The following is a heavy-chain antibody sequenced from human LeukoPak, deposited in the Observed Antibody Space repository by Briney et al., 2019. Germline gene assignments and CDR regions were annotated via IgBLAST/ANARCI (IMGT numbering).Heavy chain of an antibody. D-gene: IGHD1-7*01. Sequence: PGRSLRLSCSASGFPFSTYAMHWVRQAPGKGLEWVAVISYDGSSRYCADSVKARFTISRDNSKNTLYLQMNSLRPEDTAVYYCARYRETTDYWGQGTLVTVSS. CDR2: ISYDGSSR. CDR1: GFPFSTYA. V-gene: IGHV3-30*04. CDR3: ARYRETTDY. J-gene: IGHJ4*02.